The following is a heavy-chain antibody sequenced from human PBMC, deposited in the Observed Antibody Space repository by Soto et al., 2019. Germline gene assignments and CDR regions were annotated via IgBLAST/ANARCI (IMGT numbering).Heavy chain of an antibody. V-gene: IGHV5-51*01. CDR2: IYPCDSDT. CDR1: GYSFTGYW. J-gene: IGHJ6*02. Sequence: GESLKISCKGSGYSFTGYWIGWVRQMPGKGLEWMGIIYPCDSDTRYSPSFQGQVTISADKSISTAYLQWSSLKASDTAMYYCARRSRYAVGVYGMDVWGQGTTVTVSS. CDR3: ARRSRYAVGVYGMDV. D-gene: IGHD2-2*01.